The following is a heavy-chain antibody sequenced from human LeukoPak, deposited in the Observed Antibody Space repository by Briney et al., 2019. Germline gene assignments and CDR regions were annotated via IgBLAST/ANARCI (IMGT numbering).Heavy chain of an antibody. D-gene: IGHD3-10*01. CDR3: ARFRYGSGNQEYGMDV. Sequence: ASVKVTCKASGYTFTSYAMHWVRQPPGQRLEWMGWINAGNGNTKYSQKFQGRVTITRDTSASTAYMELSSLRSEDTAVYYCARFRYGSGNQEYGMDVWGKGTTVTVSS. CDR2: INAGNGNT. J-gene: IGHJ6*04. CDR1: GYTFTSYA. V-gene: IGHV1-3*01.